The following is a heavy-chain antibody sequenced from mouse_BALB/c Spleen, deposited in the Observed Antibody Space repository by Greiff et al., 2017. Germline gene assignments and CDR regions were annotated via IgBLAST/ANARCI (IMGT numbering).Heavy chain of an antibody. Sequence: EVKLMESGGGLVQPGGSRKLSCAASGFTFSSFGMHWVRQAPEKGLEWVAYISSGSSTIYYADTVKGRFTISRDNPKNTLFLQMTSLRSEDTAMYYCARIYDYDIYYAMDYWGQGTLVTVSS. V-gene: IGHV5-17*02. CDR2: ISSGSSTI. CDR1: GFTFSSFG. CDR3: ARIYDYDIYYAMDY. D-gene: IGHD2-4*01. J-gene: IGHJ4*01.